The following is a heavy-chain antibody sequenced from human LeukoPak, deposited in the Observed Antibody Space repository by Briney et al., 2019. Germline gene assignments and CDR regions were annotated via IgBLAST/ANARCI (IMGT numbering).Heavy chain of an antibody. V-gene: IGHV4-34*01. J-gene: IGHJ4*02. Sequence: SETLSLTCAVYGGSFTGYYWSWIRQPPAKGLEWIGEINHSGSTNYTPSLKSRVTISVDTSKNQFSLKLSSVTAADTAVYYCARGTSLRYRLDYWGQGTLVTVSS. CDR1: GGSFTGYY. D-gene: IGHD3-16*02. CDR2: INHSGST. CDR3: ARGTSLRYRLDY.